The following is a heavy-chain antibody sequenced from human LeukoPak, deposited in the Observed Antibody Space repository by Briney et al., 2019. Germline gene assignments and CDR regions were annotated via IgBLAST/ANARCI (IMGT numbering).Heavy chain of an antibody. CDR2: IYNSGST. J-gene: IGHJ4*02. D-gene: IGHD4-17*01. CDR1: GGSISSHY. V-gene: IGHV4-59*11. CDR3: ARAQRGTTAIFDY. Sequence: SETLSLTCTVSGGSISSHYWSWIRQPPGRGLGWIAYIYNSGSTNYNPSLKSRVTISVDTSKNQFSLKLSSVTAADTAVYYCARAQRGTTAIFDYWGQGTLVTVSS.